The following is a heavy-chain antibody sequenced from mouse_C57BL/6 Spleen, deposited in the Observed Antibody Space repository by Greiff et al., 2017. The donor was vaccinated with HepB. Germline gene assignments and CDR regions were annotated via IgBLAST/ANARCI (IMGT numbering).Heavy chain of an antibody. Sequence: VQLQQSGPELVKPGASVKMSCKASGYTFTDYNMHWVKQSHGKSLEWIGYINPNNGGTSYNQKFKGKATLTVNKSSSTAYMELRSLTSEDSAVYYWARSLYYYGSSYVGTYWGQGTLVTVSA. CDR1: GYTFTDYN. CDR3: ARSLYYYGSSYVGTY. CDR2: INPNNGGT. V-gene: IGHV1-22*01. D-gene: IGHD1-1*01. J-gene: IGHJ3*01.